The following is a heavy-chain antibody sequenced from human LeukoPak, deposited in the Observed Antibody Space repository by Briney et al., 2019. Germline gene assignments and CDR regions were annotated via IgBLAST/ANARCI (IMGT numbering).Heavy chain of an antibody. V-gene: IGHV4-31*03. Sequence: SQTLSLTCTVSGGSISSGGYYWSRIRQHPGKGLEWIGYIYYSGSTYYNPSLKSRVTISVDTSKNQFSLKLSSVTAADTAVYYCARQTIVVVITSWGQGTLVTVSS. J-gene: IGHJ5*02. CDR3: ARQTIVVVITS. CDR2: IYYSGST. CDR1: GGSISSGGYY. D-gene: IGHD3-22*01.